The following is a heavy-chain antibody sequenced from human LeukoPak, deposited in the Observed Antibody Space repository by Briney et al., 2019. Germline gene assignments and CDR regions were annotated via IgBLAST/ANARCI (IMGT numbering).Heavy chain of an antibody. J-gene: IGHJ4*02. CDR1: GGSISSESYY. V-gene: IGHV4-61*02. CDR3: ARDMGGSGWYSLDY. D-gene: IGHD6-19*01. CDR2: IYTSGST. Sequence: SQTLSLTCTVSGGSISSESYYWSWIRQPAGKGLEWIGRIYTSGSTNYNPSLKSPVTISVDTSKNQFSLKLSSVTAADTAVYYCARDMGGSGWYSLDYWGQGTLVTVSS.